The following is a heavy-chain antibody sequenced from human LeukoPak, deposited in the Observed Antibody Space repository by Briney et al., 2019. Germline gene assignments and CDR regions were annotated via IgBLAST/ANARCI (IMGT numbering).Heavy chain of an antibody. V-gene: IGHV3-30*02. Sequence: GGSLRLSCAASGFTFSSYGMHWVRQAPGKGLEWVAFIRYDGSNKYYADSVKGRFTISRDNSKNTLYLQMNSPRAEDTAAYYCAKDRGDYFDYWGQGTLVTVSS. CDR2: IRYDGSNK. CDR3: AKDRGDYFDY. J-gene: IGHJ4*02. CDR1: GFTFSSYG.